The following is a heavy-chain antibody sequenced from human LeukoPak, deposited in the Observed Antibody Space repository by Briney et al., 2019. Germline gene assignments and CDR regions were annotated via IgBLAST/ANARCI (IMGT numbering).Heavy chain of an antibody. Sequence: PSETLSLTCTVSGGSISSSSYYWGWIRQPPGKGLEWIGSIYYSGSTYYNPSLKSRVTISVDTSKNQFSLKLSSVTAADTAVYYCARGADTAMVGGYFDYWGQGTLVTVSS. CDR1: GGSISSSSYY. D-gene: IGHD5-18*01. J-gene: IGHJ4*02. V-gene: IGHV4-39*07. CDR3: ARGADTAMVGGYFDY. CDR2: IYYSGST.